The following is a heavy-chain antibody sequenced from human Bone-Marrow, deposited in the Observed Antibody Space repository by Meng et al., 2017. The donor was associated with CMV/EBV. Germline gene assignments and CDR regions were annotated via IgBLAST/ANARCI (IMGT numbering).Heavy chain of an antibody. CDR1: GYTFSSYG. Sequence: ASVKVSCKASGYTFSSYGISWVRQAPGQGLEWMGWISAYSGNTNYAQKLQGRVTMTTDTSTSTAYMELRSLRSDDTAVYYCARQQGLLTGYYPFDYWGQGNLVNVPS. J-gene: IGHJ4*02. D-gene: IGHD3-9*01. V-gene: IGHV1-18*01. CDR2: ISAYSGNT. CDR3: ARQQGLLTGYYPFDY.